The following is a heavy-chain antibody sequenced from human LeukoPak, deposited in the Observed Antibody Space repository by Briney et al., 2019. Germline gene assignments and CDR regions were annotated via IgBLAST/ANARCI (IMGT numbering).Heavy chain of an antibody. V-gene: IGHV3-48*02. Sequence: PGGSLRLSCAASGFTFSSYAMSWVRQGPGKGLEWVSTISSSGGNTYNADSVKGRFTISRDNAKNSLYLQMNSLRDEDTAVYYCARKSDYDSSGYHNWFDLWGQGTLVTVSS. CDR2: ISSSGGNT. D-gene: IGHD3-22*01. J-gene: IGHJ5*02. CDR1: GFTFSSYA. CDR3: ARKSDYDSSGYHNWFDL.